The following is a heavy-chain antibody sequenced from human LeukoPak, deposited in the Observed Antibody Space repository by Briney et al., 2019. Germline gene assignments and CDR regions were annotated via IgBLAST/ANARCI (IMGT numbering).Heavy chain of an antibody. Sequence: SETLSLTCTVSGGSISTYHWSWIRQPPGKGLEWIGYIYYSGSTNYNPSLKSRVTISVDTSKNQFSLKLSSVTAADTAVYYCAGSIAAAGSRPLGYWGQGALVTVSS. CDR2: IYYSGST. J-gene: IGHJ4*02. CDR1: GGSISTYH. D-gene: IGHD6-13*01. V-gene: IGHV4-59*01. CDR3: AGSIAAAGSRPLGY.